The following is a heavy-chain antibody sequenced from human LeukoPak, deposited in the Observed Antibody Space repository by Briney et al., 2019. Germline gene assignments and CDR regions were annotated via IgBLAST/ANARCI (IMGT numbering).Heavy chain of an antibody. J-gene: IGHJ6*02. CDR3: ARDRWIAAAGTYYYDMDV. CDR1: GYTFTSYT. CDR2: INAGNGNT. V-gene: IGHV1-3*01. Sequence: VSVKVSCKASGYTFTSYTMHWVRQAPGQRLEWMGWINAGNGNTKYSQKFQGRVTITRDTSASTAYMELSSLRSEDTAVYYCARDRWIAAAGTYYYDMDVWGQGTTVTVSS. D-gene: IGHD6-13*01.